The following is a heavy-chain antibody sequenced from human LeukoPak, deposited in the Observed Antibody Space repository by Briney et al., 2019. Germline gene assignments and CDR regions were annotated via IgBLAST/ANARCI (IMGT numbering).Heavy chain of an antibody. CDR2: IYYSGST. D-gene: IGHD2-15*01. V-gene: IGHV4-59*01. CDR3: ARAGSAHADSDY. Sequence: SETLSLTCTVSGGSFTNYYWSWIRQPPGKGLEWIGYIYYSGSTNYNPSLKSRATISVDTSKSQFSLKLSSVTAADTAVYYCARAGSAHADSDYWSQGTLVTVSS. J-gene: IGHJ4*02. CDR1: GGSFTNYY.